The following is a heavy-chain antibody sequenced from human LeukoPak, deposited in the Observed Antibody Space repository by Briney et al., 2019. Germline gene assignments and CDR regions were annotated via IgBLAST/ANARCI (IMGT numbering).Heavy chain of an antibody. CDR3: ARDRSCTGGSCYMDV. J-gene: IGHJ6*03. Sequence: PGGSLRLSCAVSGFTFSSYAMNWVRQAPGKGLEWVSAISGSGGSTYYADSVKGRFTISRDNSKNTLSLQMSSLRVEDTAVYYCARDRSCTGGSCYMDVWGRGTTVTVSS. CDR1: GFTFSSYA. CDR2: ISGSGGST. D-gene: IGHD2-15*01. V-gene: IGHV3-23*01.